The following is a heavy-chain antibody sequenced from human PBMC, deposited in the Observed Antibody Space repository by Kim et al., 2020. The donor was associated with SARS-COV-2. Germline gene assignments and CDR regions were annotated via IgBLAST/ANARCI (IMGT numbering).Heavy chain of an antibody. V-gene: IGHV4-61*02. CDR3: ARAAYDWKYDS. Sequence: SETLSLTCTVSGGSISSGSYYWSWIRQPAGKGLEWIGRIYIYTSGTTDYTPSLRSRVTISVDTSKNQLSLKLSSVTAADTAVYFCARAAYDWKYDSWGHGTLVTVSS. D-gene: IGHD1-20*01. J-gene: IGHJ5*01. CDR1: GGSISSGSYY. CDR2: IYTSGTT.